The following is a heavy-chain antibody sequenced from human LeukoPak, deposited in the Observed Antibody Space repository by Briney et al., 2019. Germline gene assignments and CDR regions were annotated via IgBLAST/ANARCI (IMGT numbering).Heavy chain of an antibody. J-gene: IGHJ4*02. V-gene: IGHV3-48*01. Sequence: GGSLRLSCAASGFTFSSYGLNWVRQAPGKGLEWVSFITSTSSTIHYAGSVKGRFTISRDNAKNSLYLQVNSLRAEDTAMYYCARPVDTSMITGFDLWGQGTLVTVSS. CDR2: ITSTSSTI. D-gene: IGHD5-18*01. CDR1: GFTFSSYG. CDR3: ARPVDTSMITGFDL.